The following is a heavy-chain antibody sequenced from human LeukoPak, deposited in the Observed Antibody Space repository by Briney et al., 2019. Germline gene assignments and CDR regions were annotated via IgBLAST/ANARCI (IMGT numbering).Heavy chain of an antibody. CDR1: GGTFSSYA. J-gene: IGHJ5*02. CDR3: AREYCSSTSCPAKMGFDP. D-gene: IGHD2-2*01. V-gene: IGHV1-69*01. CDR2: IIPIFGTA. Sequence: SVKVSCKASGGTFSSYAISWVRQAPGQGLEWMGGIIPIFGTANYAQKFQGRVTITADESTSTAYMELSSLRSEDTAVYYCAREYCSSTSCPAKMGFDPWGQGTLVTVSS.